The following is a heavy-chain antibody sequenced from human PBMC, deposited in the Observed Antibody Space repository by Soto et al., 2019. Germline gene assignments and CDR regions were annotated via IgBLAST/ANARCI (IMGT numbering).Heavy chain of an antibody. J-gene: IGHJ6*03. Sequence: ASVKVSCKASGYTFTSYDSNWVRQATGQGLEWMGWMNPNSGNTGYAQKFQGRVTMTRNTSISTAYMELSSLRSEDTAVYYCARGLGGIVATIFYYYYYMDVWGKGTTVTVSS. D-gene: IGHD5-12*01. CDR1: GYTFTSYD. CDR2: MNPNSGNT. V-gene: IGHV1-8*01. CDR3: ARGLGGIVATIFYYYYYMDV.